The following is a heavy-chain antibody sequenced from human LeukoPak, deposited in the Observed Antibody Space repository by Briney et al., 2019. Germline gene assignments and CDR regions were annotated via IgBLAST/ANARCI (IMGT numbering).Heavy chain of an antibody. CDR1: GFILSSYT. CDR2: ISSSSDYI. D-gene: IGHD2-15*01. CDR3: AREGDCSGGSCSIGAFDY. J-gene: IGHJ4*02. Sequence: GGSLRLSCAASGFILSSYTMNWVRQAPGKGLEWVSSISSSSDYIYYGDSVKGRFTISRDNAKNSLYLQMNSLRAEDTAVYYCAREGDCSGGSCSIGAFDYWGQGTLVTVSS. V-gene: IGHV3-21*04.